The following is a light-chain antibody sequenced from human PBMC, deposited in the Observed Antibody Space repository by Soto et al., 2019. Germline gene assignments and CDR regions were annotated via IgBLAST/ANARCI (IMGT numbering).Light chain of an antibody. J-gene: IGKJ1*01. CDR1: PTISSW. CDR2: KAS. V-gene: IGKV1-5*03. Sequence: DIQMTQSPSTLSGSVGDRVTITCRASPTISSWLAWYQQKPGNAPKLLIYKASTLKSGVPSRFSGSGSGTEFTLTISSLQPDDFATYYCQHYNRDSEAFGQGTKVELK. CDR3: QHYNRDSEA.